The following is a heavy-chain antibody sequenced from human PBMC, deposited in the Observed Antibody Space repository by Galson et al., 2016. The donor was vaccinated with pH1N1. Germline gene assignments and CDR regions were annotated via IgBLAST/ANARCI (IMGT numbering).Heavy chain of an antibody. CDR3: VRVFLERRYGHSSGVFDY. D-gene: IGHD1-1*01. J-gene: IGHJ4*02. CDR1: GGSFSTSS. Sequence: SETLSLTCAVYGGSFSTSSWGWIRQPPGKGLEWIGEINHSGSATYNASLKSRVTISIDTSKNQFSLNLNSVTAADTAFYYCVRVFLERRYGHSSGVFDYWGQGTLVTVSS. V-gene: IGHV4-34*01. CDR2: INHSGSA.